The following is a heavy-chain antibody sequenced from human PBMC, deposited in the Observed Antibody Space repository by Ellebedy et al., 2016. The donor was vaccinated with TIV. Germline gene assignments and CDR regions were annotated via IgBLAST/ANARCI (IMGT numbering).Heavy chain of an antibody. CDR2: IKQDGGER. V-gene: IGHV3-7*01. CDR1: GFTFSNYW. D-gene: IGHD6-19*01. J-gene: IGHJ4*02. CDR3: ARDQWLGRAYYFDS. Sequence: GGSLRLSCAASGFTFSNYWMTWVRQAPGKGLEWVANIKQDGGERYYVDSVKGRFAISRDNAKNSLYLQMNSLGDEDTAVYYCARDQWLGRAYYFDSWGQGTLVTVSS.